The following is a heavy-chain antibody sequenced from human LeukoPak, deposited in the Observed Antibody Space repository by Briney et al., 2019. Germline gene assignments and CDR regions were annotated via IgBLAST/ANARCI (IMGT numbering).Heavy chain of an antibody. J-gene: IGHJ4*02. V-gene: IGHV4-4*07. CDR1: GGSISSYY. CDR3: ADDYGD. CDR2: IYPSGTT. D-gene: IGHD4-17*01. Sequence: SETLSLTCTVSGGSISSYYWSWIRQPPGKGLEWIGRIYPSGTTHYNPSLKSRVTMSVDTSKNQFSLKLISVTAADTGVYYCADDYGDWGQGTLVTASS.